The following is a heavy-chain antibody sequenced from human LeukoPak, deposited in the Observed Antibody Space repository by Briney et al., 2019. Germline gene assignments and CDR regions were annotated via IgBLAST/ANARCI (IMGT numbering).Heavy chain of an antibody. V-gene: IGHV3-49*04. D-gene: IGHD3-22*01. Sequence: GGSLRLSCAASGFTFGDYVMSWVRQAPGKGLEWVGFIRSKAYGGTTKNAASVKGRFTISRDDSRSIAYLQMNSLKTEDTAVYYCTRRYNYDSSGYYYVRDAFDIWGQGTMVTVSS. CDR2: IRSKAYGGTT. CDR1: GFTFGDYV. J-gene: IGHJ3*02. CDR3: TRRYNYDSSGYYYVRDAFDI.